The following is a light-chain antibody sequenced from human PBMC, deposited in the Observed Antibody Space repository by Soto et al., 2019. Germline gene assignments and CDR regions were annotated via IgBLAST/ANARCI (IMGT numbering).Light chain of an antibody. CDR2: DVS. CDR1: SSDVGGYNS. Sequence: QSVLTQPRSVSGSPGQSVTISCTGTSSDVGGYNSVSWYQQHPGKAPKLMIYDVSKRPSGVPDRFSGSKSGNTASLTISGLQADDEADYYCCSYAGSYTLYVFGTGTKLTVL. CDR3: CSYAGSYTLYV. J-gene: IGLJ1*01. V-gene: IGLV2-11*01.